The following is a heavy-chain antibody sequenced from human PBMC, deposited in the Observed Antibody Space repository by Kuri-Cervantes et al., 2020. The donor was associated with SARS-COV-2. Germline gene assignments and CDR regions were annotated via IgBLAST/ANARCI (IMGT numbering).Heavy chain of an antibody. CDR1: GYTFTSYY. J-gene: IGHJ3*02. CDR2: INPSGGST. D-gene: IGHD1-14*01. V-gene: IGHV1-46*01. CDR3: ATASGPRGAFDI. Sequence: ASVKVSCKASGYTFTSYYMHWVRQAPGQGLEWMGIINPSGGSTSYAQKFQGRVTMTRDTSTSTAYMELSSLRSEDTAVYYCATASGPRGAFDIWGQGTMVTVSS.